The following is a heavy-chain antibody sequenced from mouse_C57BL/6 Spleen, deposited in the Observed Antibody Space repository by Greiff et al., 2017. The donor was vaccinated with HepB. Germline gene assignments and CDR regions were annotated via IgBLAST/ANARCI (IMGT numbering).Heavy chain of an antibody. CDR3: TRLGIWGTSWFAY. Sequence: EVQVVESGTVLARPGASVKMSCKTSGYTFTSYWMHWVKQRPGQGLEWIGAIYPGNSDTSYNQKFKGKAKLTAVTSASTAYMELSSLTNEDSAVYYCTRLGIWGTSWFAYWGQGTLVTVSA. D-gene: IGHD5-1*01. V-gene: IGHV1-5*01. CDR2: IYPGNSDT. CDR1: GYTFTSYW. J-gene: IGHJ3*01.